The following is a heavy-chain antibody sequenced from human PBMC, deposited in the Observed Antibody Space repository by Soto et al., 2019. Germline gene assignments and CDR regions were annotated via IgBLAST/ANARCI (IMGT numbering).Heavy chain of an antibody. Sequence: SETLSLTCTVSGGSISSYYWSWIRQPPGNGLEWIGYIYYSGSTNYNPSLKSRVTISVDTSKNQFSLKLSSVTAADTAVYYCARGVPMYYDFWSGYSGLQDYWGQGTLVTVS. CDR3: ARGVPMYYDFWSGYSGLQDY. V-gene: IGHV4-59*01. J-gene: IGHJ4*02. CDR1: GGSISSYY. CDR2: IYYSGST. D-gene: IGHD3-3*01.